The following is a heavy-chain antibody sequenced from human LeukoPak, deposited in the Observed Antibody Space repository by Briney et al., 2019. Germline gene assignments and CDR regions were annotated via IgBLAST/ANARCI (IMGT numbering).Heavy chain of an antibody. CDR1: GGSISSSSYY. CDR2: IYYSGST. Sequence: PSGTLSLTCTVSGGSISSSSYYWGWIRQPPGKGLEWIGSIYYSGSTYYNPSLKSRVTISVDTSKNQFSLKLSSVTAADTAVYYCARDQDTAMVNDYWGQGTLVTVSS. D-gene: IGHD5-18*01. J-gene: IGHJ4*02. V-gene: IGHV4-39*07. CDR3: ARDQDTAMVNDY.